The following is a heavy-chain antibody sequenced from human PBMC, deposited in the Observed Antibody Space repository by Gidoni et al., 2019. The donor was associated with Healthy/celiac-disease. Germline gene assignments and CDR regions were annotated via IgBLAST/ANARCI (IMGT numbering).Heavy chain of an antibody. Sequence: QVQLVESGGGVVQPGRSLRLSWAASAFTFSSSGMHWVRQAPGKGLGWVAVIWYDGSNKYYADSVKGRFTISRDNSKNTLYLQMNSLRAEDTAVYYCARERLTYYYDSSGYCFDYWGQGTLVTVSS. D-gene: IGHD3-22*01. CDR3: ARERLTYYYDSSGYCFDY. V-gene: IGHV3-33*01. CDR1: AFTFSSSG. J-gene: IGHJ4*02. CDR2: IWYDGSNK.